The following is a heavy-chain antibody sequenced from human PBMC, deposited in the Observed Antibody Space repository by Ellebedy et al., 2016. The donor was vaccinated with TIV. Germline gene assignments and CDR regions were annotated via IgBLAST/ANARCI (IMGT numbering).Heavy chain of an antibody. Sequence: GESLKISCAASGFTFSSYGMHWVRQAPGKGLEWVAVIWYDGSNKYYADSVKGRFTISRDNSKNTLYLQMNSLRAEDTAVYYCARDLWGSVSYGMDVWGQGTTVTVSS. J-gene: IGHJ6*02. D-gene: IGHD2-8*02. CDR2: IWYDGSNK. CDR3: ARDLWGSVSYGMDV. V-gene: IGHV3-33*01. CDR1: GFTFSSYG.